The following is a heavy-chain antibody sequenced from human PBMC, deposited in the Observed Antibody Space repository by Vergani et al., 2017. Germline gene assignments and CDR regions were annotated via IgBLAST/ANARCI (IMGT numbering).Heavy chain of an antibody. J-gene: IGHJ6*02. CDR1: GYSFINYG. CDR3: AREWFYDNIRGTYRPPSYYVMVV. CDR2: VSTYNGNT. D-gene: IGHD3-16*02. Sequence: QSQLVQSGDEVKKPGASVKVSCKTSGYSFINYGISWARQAPGQGLEWLGWVSTYNGNTNYGQKIQGRVTMTTDTSTRTAYMQLRSLTFDDTAVYYFAREWFYDNIRGTYRPPSYYVMVVWVQGTKVTV. V-gene: IGHV1-18*01.